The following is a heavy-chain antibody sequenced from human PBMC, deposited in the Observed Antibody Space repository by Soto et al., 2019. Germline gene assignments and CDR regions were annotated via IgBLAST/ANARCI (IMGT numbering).Heavy chain of an antibody. CDR2: IYYSGST. D-gene: IGHD2-2*02. CDR1: GGSFSGYY. V-gene: IGHV4-34*01. Sequence: PSETLSLTCAVYGGSFSGYYWSWIRQHPGKGLEWIGYIYYSGSTYYNPSLKSRVTISVDTSKNQFSLKLSSVTAADTAVYYCARAKYCTSTSCYILDYWGQGTLVTVSS. J-gene: IGHJ4*02. CDR3: ARAKYCTSTSCYILDY.